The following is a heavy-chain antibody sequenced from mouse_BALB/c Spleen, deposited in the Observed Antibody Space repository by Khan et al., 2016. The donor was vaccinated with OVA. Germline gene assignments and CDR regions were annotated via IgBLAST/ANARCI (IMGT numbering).Heavy chain of an antibody. CDR3: ARDGSRYNYAMDY. CDR2: INYSGST. D-gene: IGHD2-3*01. Sequence: EVQLQESGPGLVNPSQSLTLTCTVTGYSITSDYAWNWIRQFPGNKLEWMVYINYSGSTNYNQALKSRISITRDTSKNQFFLQLNSVTTEDTATYYCARDGSRYNYAMDYWGQGTSVTVSS. J-gene: IGHJ4*01. V-gene: IGHV3-2*02. CDR1: GYSITSDYA.